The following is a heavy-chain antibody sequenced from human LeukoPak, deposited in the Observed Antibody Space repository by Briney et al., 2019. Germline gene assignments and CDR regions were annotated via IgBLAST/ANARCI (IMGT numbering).Heavy chain of an antibody. D-gene: IGHD6-13*01. J-gene: IGHJ4*02. Sequence: GGSLRLSCAASGFSFSHYNMNWVRQAPGKGLEWVSYITGSSSTIYYADSVKGRFTISRDNAKNSLYLRMNSLKAEDTAVYYCAREPTYSSSWHTSCDYWGQGTVVTVSS. CDR1: GFSFSHYN. CDR3: AREPTYSSSWHTSCDY. V-gene: IGHV3-48*01. CDR2: ITGSSSTI.